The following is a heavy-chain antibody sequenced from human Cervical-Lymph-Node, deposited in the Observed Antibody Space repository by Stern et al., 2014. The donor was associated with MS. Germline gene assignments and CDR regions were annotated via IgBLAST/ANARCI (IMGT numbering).Heavy chain of an antibody. CDR3: ARTDYDKSGVLDY. J-gene: IGHJ4*02. Sequence: QVQLVQSGADVKKPGASVKISCKASGYTFDTYGFTWVRQAPGQGLECMGWISAYSGNTDYAQKFQGRVTLTTDTSTSTAYMELRTLRSDDTAVYYCARTDYDKSGVLDYWGQGTLVTVSS. D-gene: IGHD3-22*01. CDR2: ISAYSGNT. CDR1: GYTFDTYG. V-gene: IGHV1-18*01.